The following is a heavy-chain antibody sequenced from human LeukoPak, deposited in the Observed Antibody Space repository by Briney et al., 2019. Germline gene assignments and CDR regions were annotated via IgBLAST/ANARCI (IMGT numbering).Heavy chain of an antibody. V-gene: IGHV3-23*01. CDR1: RFTFSNYA. Sequence: PGGSLRLSCAASRFTFSNYAMTRVRQAPGMGLEWVSPISDSGGPTNYADSVKGRFTISRDNSKNTLSLQMNSLRAEDTAVYYCTRGDIIPAANPDYWGRGTLVTVSS. D-gene: IGHD2-2*01. CDR2: ISDSGGPT. J-gene: IGHJ4*02. CDR3: TRGDIIPAANPDY.